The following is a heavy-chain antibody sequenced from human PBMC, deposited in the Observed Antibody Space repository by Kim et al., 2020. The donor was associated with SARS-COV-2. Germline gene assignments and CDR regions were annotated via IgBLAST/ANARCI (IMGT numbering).Heavy chain of an antibody. CDR3: ARDRGGSGSYYSERYVDY. Sequence: GRFTISGDNSKNTLYLQMNSLRAEDTAVYYCARDRGGSGSYYSERYVDYWGQGTLVTVSA. V-gene: IGHV3-30*07. D-gene: IGHD3-10*01. J-gene: IGHJ4*02.